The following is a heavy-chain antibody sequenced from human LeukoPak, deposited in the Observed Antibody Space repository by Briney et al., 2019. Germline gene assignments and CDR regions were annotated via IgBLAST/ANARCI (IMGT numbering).Heavy chain of an antibody. V-gene: IGHV4-39*02. CDR3: ARDTALGSSSSWYGGGFDI. CDR2: IYYSGST. J-gene: IGHJ3*02. Sequence: GSLRLSCAASGFTFSSYAMSWVRQPAGKGLGWSGSIYYSGSTYYNPSLKSRVTISGDTSKNQFSLKLSSVSAADTAVYYCARDTALGSSSSWYGGGFDIWGQGTMVTVSS. D-gene: IGHD6-13*01. CDR1: GFTFSSYA.